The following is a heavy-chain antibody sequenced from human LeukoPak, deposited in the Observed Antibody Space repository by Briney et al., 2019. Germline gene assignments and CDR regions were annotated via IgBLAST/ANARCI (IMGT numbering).Heavy chain of an antibody. J-gene: IGHJ6*02. D-gene: IGHD2-15*01. CDR2: INPKSGGR. Sequence: ASVKVSCKASGYTFTDSYIHWVRQAPGQGLEWMAWINPKSGGRNYTQKFHGRVTIARDTSINTAYLELSRLRSDDTAVYYCAAQIGGYFYYGLNVWGQGTTVTVSS. V-gene: IGHV1-2*02. CDR3: AAQIGGYFYYGLNV. CDR1: GYTFTDSY.